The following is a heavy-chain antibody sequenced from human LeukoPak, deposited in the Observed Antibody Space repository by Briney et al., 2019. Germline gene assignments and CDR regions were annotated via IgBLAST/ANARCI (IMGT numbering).Heavy chain of an antibody. CDR3: ARGTPFTMNYYFDY. CDR2: IYYSGST. CDR1: GGSFSGYY. Sequence: SETLSLTCAVYGGSFSGYYWSSIRQPPGKGLEWIGYIYYSGSTYYNPSLKSRVTISVDTSKNQFSLKLSSVTAADTAVYYCARGTPFTMNYYFDYWGQGTLVTVSS. D-gene: IGHD3-22*01. V-gene: IGHV4-30-4*01. J-gene: IGHJ4*02.